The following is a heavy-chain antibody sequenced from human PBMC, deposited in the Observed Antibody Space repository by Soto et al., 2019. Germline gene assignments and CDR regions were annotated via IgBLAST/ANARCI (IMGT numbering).Heavy chain of an antibody. Sequence: SQTLSLTCAISGDSVSSNSAAWNWIRQSPSRGLEWLGRTYYRSKWYNDYAVSVKSRITINPDTSKNQFSLQLNSVTPEDTAVYYCARASLRFLEWLLHFDYWGQGTLVTVSS. CDR1: GDSVSSNSAA. V-gene: IGHV6-1*01. CDR2: TYYRSKWYN. CDR3: ARASLRFLEWLLHFDY. J-gene: IGHJ4*02. D-gene: IGHD3-3*01.